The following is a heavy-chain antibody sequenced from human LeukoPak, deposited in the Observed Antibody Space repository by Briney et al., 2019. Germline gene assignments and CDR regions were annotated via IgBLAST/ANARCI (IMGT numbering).Heavy chain of an antibody. CDR3: AIGREGGGSSWYGENYYYGMDV. Sequence: PGESLRLSCAASGFTFSTYAMSWVRQAPGKGLEWVSSISGSGGSTFYADSVKGRFTISRDNSKNTLYLQMNSLRAEDTAVYYCAIGREGGGSSWYGENYYYGMDVWGQGTTVTVSS. CDR2: ISGSGGST. V-gene: IGHV3-23*01. J-gene: IGHJ6*02. D-gene: IGHD6-13*01. CDR1: GFTFSTYA.